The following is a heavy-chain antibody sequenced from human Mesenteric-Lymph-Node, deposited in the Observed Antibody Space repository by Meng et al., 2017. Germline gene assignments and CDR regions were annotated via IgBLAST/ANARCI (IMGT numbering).Heavy chain of an antibody. CDR2: IIPIFGTA. V-gene: IGHV1-69*13. J-gene: IGHJ6*02. CDR1: GGIFTNYG. CDR3: ARDSRSSGWFNYYYAMDV. D-gene: IGHD6-19*01. Sequence: SVKVSCKASGGIFTNYGVSWVRQAPGQGLEWMGGIIPIFGTAKYAQKFEDRVTITADESTSTAYMELSSLRSEDTAVYYCARDSRSSGWFNYYYAMDVWGQGTTVTVSS.